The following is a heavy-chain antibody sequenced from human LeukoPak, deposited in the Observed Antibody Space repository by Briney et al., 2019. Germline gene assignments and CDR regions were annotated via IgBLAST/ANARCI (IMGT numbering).Heavy chain of an antibody. CDR1: GGSISSYY. J-gene: IGHJ5*02. CDR3: AREVVRSTPWMGDWFDP. D-gene: IGHD3-10*01. Sequence: SETLSLTCTVSGGSISSYYWSWIRQPPGKGLEWIGYIYYSGSTNYNPSLKSRVTISVDTSKNQFSLKLSSVTAADTAVYYCAREVVRSTPWMGDWFDPWGQEPWSPSPQ. CDR2: IYYSGST. V-gene: IGHV4-59*01.